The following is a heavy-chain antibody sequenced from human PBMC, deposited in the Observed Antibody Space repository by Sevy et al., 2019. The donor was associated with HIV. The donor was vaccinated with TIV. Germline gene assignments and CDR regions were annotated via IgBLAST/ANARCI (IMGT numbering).Heavy chain of an antibody. Sequence: GGSLRLSCAASGFTFSSYAMSWVRQAPGKGLEWVSAISGSGGSTYYADSVKGRFTISRSNSKNTLYLQMNSLRAEETAVYYCAKDQGYCSGGSCSKHFDYWGQGTLVTVSS. CDR3: AKDQGYCSGGSCSKHFDY. CDR2: ISGSGGST. V-gene: IGHV3-23*01. J-gene: IGHJ4*02. D-gene: IGHD2-15*01. CDR1: GFTFSSYA.